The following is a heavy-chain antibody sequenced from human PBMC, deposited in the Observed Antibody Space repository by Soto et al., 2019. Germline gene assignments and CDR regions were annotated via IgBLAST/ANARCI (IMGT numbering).Heavy chain of an antibody. J-gene: IGHJ4*02. CDR2: ISGSGGTT. D-gene: IGHD2-2*01. CDR3: AKDRSSTSCYAFDY. Sequence: RLSCAASGFTFRNYAMSWARQAPGKGLEWVSAISGSGGTTHYADSVKGRFTISRDNSKNTLYLQMNSLRVEDTAVYYCAKDRSSTSCYAFDYWGQGSLVTV. V-gene: IGHV3-23*01. CDR1: GFTFRNYA.